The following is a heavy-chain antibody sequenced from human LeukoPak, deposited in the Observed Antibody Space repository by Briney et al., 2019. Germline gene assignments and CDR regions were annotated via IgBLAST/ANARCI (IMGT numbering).Heavy chain of an antibody. V-gene: IGHV3-30-3*01. J-gene: IGHJ1*01. CDR1: GFTFSSYA. D-gene: IGHD3-22*01. Sequence: GRSLRLSCAASGFTFSSYAMHWVRQAPGKGLEWVAVISYDGSNKYYADSVKGRFTISRDNSKNTLYLQMNSLRAEDTAVYYCARGDYYDSSGHPWDFQHWGQGTLVTVSS. CDR3: ARGDYYDSSGHPWDFQH. CDR2: ISYDGSNK.